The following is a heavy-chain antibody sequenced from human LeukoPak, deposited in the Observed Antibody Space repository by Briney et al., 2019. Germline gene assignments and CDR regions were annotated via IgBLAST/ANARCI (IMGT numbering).Heavy chain of an antibody. V-gene: IGHV3-49*03. CDR2: IRSKTYGGTT. J-gene: IGHJ4*02. Sequence: PGGSLRLSCAGSGFTFGDYTMSWFRQAPGKGLEWVGFIRSKTYGGTTEYAASVKGRFTISRDDSKSIAYLQMNSLKTEDTAVYYCTREKSCYYDTSGSDYWGQGTLVTVSS. D-gene: IGHD3-22*01. CDR3: TREKSCYYDTSGSDY. CDR1: GFTFGDYT.